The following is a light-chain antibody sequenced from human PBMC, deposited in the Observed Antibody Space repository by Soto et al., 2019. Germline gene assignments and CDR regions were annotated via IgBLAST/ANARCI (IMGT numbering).Light chain of an antibody. V-gene: IGLV2-8*01. CDR2: EVS. J-gene: IGLJ3*02. Sequence: QSALTQPPSASGSPGLSVTISCTGTSSDVGGYNYVSWYQQYPGKAPKLMIYEVSKRPSGVPDRFSGSKSGKTASLTVSGLQAEGEADYYCTSYAGSDIWVFGGGTKLNVL. CDR1: SSDVGGYNY. CDR3: TSYAGSDIWV.